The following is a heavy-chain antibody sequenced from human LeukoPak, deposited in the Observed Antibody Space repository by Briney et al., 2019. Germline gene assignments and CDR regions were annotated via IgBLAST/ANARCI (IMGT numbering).Heavy chain of an antibody. V-gene: IGHV4-4*07. D-gene: IGHD3-10*01. CDR3: ARGRVSSDYGSVCFDP. Sequence: PSETLSLTCTVSGGSVSSYYWSWIRQPAGKGLEWIGRIYTSGSTNYNPSLKSRVTISVDKSKNQFSLKLSSVTAADTAVYYCARGRVSSDYGSVCFDPWGQGTLVTVSS. J-gene: IGHJ5*02. CDR2: IYTSGST. CDR1: GGSVSSYY.